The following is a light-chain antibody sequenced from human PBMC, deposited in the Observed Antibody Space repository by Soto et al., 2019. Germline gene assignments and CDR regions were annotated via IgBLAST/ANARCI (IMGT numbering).Light chain of an antibody. V-gene: IGKV3-20*01. Sequence: EIVLTQSPGTLSLSPGEGATLSCRASQSVSTNFFAWYQQKPGQAPRLLIYGASTRATGIPDRFSGSWSGTDFTLTSSRLEPEDFAVYYCQQYGRTSWTFGQGTKVEIK. CDR3: QQYGRTSWT. CDR1: QSVSTNF. J-gene: IGKJ1*01. CDR2: GAS.